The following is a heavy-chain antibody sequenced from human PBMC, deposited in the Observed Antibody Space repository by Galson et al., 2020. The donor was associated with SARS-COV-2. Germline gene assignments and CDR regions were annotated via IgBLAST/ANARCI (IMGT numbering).Heavy chain of an antibody. J-gene: IGHJ4*02. CDR3: ARVGTVPTIFRDYFDY. V-gene: IGHV3-11*01. CDR2: ISRSGNTI. D-gene: IGHD3-3*01. CDR1: GFTFSDYY. Sequence: GESLKISCASSGFTFSDYYVSWIRQAPGKGLEWILYISRSGNTIFYADSVRGRFTISRDNAKNSLFLQMNSLKAEDTAVYYCARVGTVPTIFRDYFDYWGQGTLVTVSS.